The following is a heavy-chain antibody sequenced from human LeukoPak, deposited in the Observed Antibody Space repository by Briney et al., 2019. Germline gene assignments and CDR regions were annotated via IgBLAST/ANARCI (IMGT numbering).Heavy chain of an antibody. CDR1: GGSFSGYY. V-gene: IGHV4-34*01. Sequence: KTSETLSLTCAVYGGSFSGYYWSWIRQPPGKGLEWIWEINHSGSTNYNPSLKSRVTISVDTSKNQFSLKLSSVTAADTAVYYCARGPGGGGVCYRTSYYYYGMDVWGQGTTVTVSS. D-gene: IGHD2-8*02. CDR2: INHSGST. J-gene: IGHJ6*02. CDR3: ARGPGGGGVCYRTSYYYYGMDV.